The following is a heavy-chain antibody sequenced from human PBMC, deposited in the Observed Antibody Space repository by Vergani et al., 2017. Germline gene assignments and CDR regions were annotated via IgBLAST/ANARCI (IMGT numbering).Heavy chain of an antibody. CDR1: GYTLTELS. D-gene: IGHD3-10*01. CDR3: ARDDTMVRGVIGGWFDP. V-gene: IGHV1-46*03. CDR2: INPSGGST. J-gene: IGHJ5*02. Sequence: QVQLVQSGAEVKKPGASVKVSCKVSGYTLTELSMHWVRQAPGKGLEWMGIINPSGGSTSYAQKFQGRVTMTRDTSTSTVYMELSSLRSEDTAVYYCARDDTMVRGVIGGWFDPWGQGTLVTVSS.